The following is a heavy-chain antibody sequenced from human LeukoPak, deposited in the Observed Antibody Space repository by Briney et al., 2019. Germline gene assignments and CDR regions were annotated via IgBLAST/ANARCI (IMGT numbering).Heavy chain of an antibody. CDR2: IYTSGST. CDR3: ASSLIVVVVANPYYMDV. D-gene: IGHD2-15*01. Sequence: SETLSLTCTVSGGSISSYYWSWIRQPAGKGLEWIGRIYTSGSTNYNPSLKSRVTMSVDTSKNQFSLKLSSVTAADTAVYYCASSLIVVVVANPYYMDVWGKGTTVTVSS. CDR1: GGSISSYY. V-gene: IGHV4-4*07. J-gene: IGHJ6*03.